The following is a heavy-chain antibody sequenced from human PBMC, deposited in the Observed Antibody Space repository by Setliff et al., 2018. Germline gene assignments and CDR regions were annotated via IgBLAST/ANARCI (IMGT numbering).Heavy chain of an antibody. CDR3: ARRNTAMVYGFDI. D-gene: IGHD5-18*01. Sequence: GESLTISCKASEYSFTTYWIGWVRQMPGKGLEWMGIIYPGDSDTRYSPSFQGQVTISADKSINTAYLQWSSLKASDTAMYCCARRNTAMVYGFDIWGQGTMVTV. J-gene: IGHJ3*02. CDR2: IYPGDSDT. V-gene: IGHV5-51*01. CDR1: EYSFTTYW.